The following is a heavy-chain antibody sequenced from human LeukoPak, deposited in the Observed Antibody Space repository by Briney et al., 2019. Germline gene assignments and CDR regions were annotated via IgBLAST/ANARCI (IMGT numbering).Heavy chain of an antibody. CDR2: ISAYNGNT. V-gene: IGHV1-18*01. J-gene: IGHJ5*02. CDR1: GYTFTSYG. D-gene: IGHD2-15*01. Sequence: ASVKVSCKASGYTFTSYGISWVRQAPGQGLEWMGLISAYNGNTNYAQKLQGRVTMTTDTSTSTAYMELRSLRSDDTAVYYCARVVVAALPGDGFDPWGQGTLVTVSS. CDR3: ARVVVAALPGDGFDP.